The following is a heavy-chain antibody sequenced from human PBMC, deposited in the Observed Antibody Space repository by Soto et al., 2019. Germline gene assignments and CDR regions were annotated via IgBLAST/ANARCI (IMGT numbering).Heavy chain of an antibody. J-gene: IGHJ4*02. Sequence: QVQLVQSGAEVRKPGSSVMVSCKASGGSFNRHTISWVLQSPGQGLEWMGGIIPIFGTANHAQKFQGRVTIIAYESTSTVYMELSSLRSDDTAIYYCARGWGYDSTDYYYAYWGQGTLVIVSS. CDR2: IIPIFGTA. CDR1: GGSFNRHT. V-gene: IGHV1-69*01. CDR3: ARGWGYDSTDYYYAY. D-gene: IGHD3-22*01.